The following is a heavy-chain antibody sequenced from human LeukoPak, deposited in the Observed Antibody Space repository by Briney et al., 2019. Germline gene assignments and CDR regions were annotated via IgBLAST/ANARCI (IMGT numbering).Heavy chain of an antibody. Sequence: SETLSLTCTVSGGSISSSSYYWGWIRQPPGKGLEWIGSIYYSGSTYYNPSLKSRVTISVDTSKNQFSLKLSSVTAADTGVYYCARAYFSSWQMNWFDPWGQGTLVTVSS. J-gene: IGHJ5*02. CDR1: GGSISSSSYY. V-gene: IGHV4-39*07. CDR3: ARAYFSSWQMNWFDP. D-gene: IGHD6-13*01. CDR2: IYYSGST.